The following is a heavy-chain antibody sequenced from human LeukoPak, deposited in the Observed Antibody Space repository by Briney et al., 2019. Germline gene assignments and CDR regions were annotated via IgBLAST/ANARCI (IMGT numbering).Heavy chain of an antibody. CDR2: INPNSGGT. V-gene: IGHV1-2*04. J-gene: IGHJ4*02. D-gene: IGHD5-12*01. CDR3: ARDESNSGYDWDLDY. CDR1: GYTFTGYY. Sequence: ASVKVSCKASGYTFTGYYMHWVRQAPGQGLEWMGWINPNSGGTNYAQKFQGWVTMTRDTSISTAYMELSRLRSDDTAVYYCARDESNSGYDWDLDYWGQGTLVTVSS.